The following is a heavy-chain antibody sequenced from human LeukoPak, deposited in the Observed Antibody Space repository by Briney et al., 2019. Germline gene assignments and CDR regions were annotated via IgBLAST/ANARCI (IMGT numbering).Heavy chain of an antibody. Sequence: GGALRLSCVASGFTFSSYWISWVRQAPGEGLERVAKIKQDGSEKYYVDSVKGRFTISRDNAKNSLYLQMNSLRAEDTAVYYCARAYYDFCSGYYDYWGQGTLVTVSS. J-gene: IGHJ4*02. CDR1: GFTFSSYW. CDR2: IKQDGSEK. CDR3: ARAYYDFCSGYYDY. V-gene: IGHV3-7*01. D-gene: IGHD3-3*01.